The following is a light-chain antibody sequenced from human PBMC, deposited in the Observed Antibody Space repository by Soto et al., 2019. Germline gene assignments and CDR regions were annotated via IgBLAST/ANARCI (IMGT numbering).Light chain of an antibody. J-gene: IGKJ2*01. CDR3: QQFDGSRPAFT. CDR1: QTVNSRH. Sequence: ESLLTQSPGTLSLSPGERATLSCRASQTVNSRHLNWYQHKPGQAPRLLIYGASIRAAGIPDRFSGSRSGADFSLTINRLEPEDSSVYYCQQFDGSRPAFTFGQGTKLEI. CDR2: GAS. V-gene: IGKV3-20*01.